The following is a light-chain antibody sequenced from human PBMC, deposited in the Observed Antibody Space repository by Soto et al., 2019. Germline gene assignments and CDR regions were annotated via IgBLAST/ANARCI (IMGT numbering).Light chain of an antibody. V-gene: IGLV2-14*01. Sequence: QSALTQPASVSGSPGQAINISCTGTSSDIGGYDYVSWYQQHPGKAPKVIIYEVSNRPSGISTRFSGSKSGNKASLTISGLPAVDEADYYCSSYTGSATGVFGTGTKVTVL. CDR1: SSDIGGYDY. CDR3: SSYTGSATGV. J-gene: IGLJ1*01. CDR2: EVS.